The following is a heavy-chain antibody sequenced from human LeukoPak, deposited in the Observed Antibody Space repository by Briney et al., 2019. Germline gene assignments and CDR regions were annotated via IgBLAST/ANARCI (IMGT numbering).Heavy chain of an antibody. V-gene: IGHV1-69*06. Sequence: ASVKVSCKASGGTFSSYAISWVRQAAGQGLEWMGGIIPIFGTANYAQKFQGRVTITADKSTSTAYMELSSLRSEDTAVYYCARDLGSGWYHWFDPWGQGTLVTVSS. CDR2: IIPIFGTA. D-gene: IGHD6-19*01. CDR1: GGTFSSYA. J-gene: IGHJ5*02. CDR3: ARDLGSGWYHWFDP.